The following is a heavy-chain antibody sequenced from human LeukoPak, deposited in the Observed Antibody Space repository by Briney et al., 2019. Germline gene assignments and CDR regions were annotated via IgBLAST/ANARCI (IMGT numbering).Heavy chain of an antibody. CDR1: GFTVSGNY. D-gene: IGHD3-10*01. CDR2: IYSGGTT. V-gene: IGHV3-53*01. CDR3: ARGVFRVREISILRTGIAMDV. J-gene: IGHJ6*03. Sequence: GGSLRLSCAVSGFTVSGNYMSWVRQAPGKGLEWVSLIYSGGTTYYADSVKGRFTISRDNSKNTLYLQMNSLRAEDTAVYYCARGVFRVREISILRTGIAMDVWGKGTTVTVSS.